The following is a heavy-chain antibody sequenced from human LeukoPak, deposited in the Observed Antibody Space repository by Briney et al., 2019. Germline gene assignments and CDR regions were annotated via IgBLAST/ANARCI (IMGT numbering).Heavy chain of an antibody. CDR2: IIPIFGTA. J-gene: IGHJ4*02. Sequence: SVKVSCKASGGTFSSYAISWVRQAPGQGLEWMGKIIPIFGTANYAQKFQGRVTITTDESTSTAYMELSSLRSEDTAVYYCARDPETYYYGSGISFDYWGQGTLVTVSS. V-gene: IGHV1-69*05. D-gene: IGHD3-10*01. CDR1: GGTFSSYA. CDR3: ARDPETYYYGSGISFDY.